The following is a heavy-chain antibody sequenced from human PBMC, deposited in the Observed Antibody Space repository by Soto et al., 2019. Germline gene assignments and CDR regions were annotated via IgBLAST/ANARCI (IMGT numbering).Heavy chain of an antibody. D-gene: IGHD3-10*01. CDR2: IYHSGST. Sequence: PSETLSLTCAVSGGSISSGGYSWSWIRQPPGKGLEWIGYIYHSGSTYYNPSLKSRVTISVDRSKNQFSLKLSSVTAADTAVYYCATSYGSGLNWFDPWGQGTLVTVS. V-gene: IGHV4-30-2*01. CDR1: GGSISSGGYS. CDR3: ATSYGSGLNWFDP. J-gene: IGHJ5*02.